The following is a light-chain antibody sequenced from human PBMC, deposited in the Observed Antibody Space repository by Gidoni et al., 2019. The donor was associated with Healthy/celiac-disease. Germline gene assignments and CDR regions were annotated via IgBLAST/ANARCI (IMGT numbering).Light chain of an antibody. V-gene: IGKV1-5*03. CDR1: QSISSW. J-gene: IGKJ1*01. Sequence: DIQMTQSPSTLSASVGDRVTITCRASQSISSWFAWYQQKPGKAPKLLIYKASSLESGVPSRFSGGGSGTEFTLTISSLQPDDFATYYCQQYNSYRTFXQXTKVEIK. CDR2: KAS. CDR3: QQYNSYRT.